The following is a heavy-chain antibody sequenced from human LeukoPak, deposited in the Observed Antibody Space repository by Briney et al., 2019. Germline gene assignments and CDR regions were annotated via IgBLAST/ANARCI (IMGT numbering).Heavy chain of an antibody. CDR2: IYSGGTT. D-gene: IGHD2-2*01. J-gene: IGHJ4*02. Sequence: GGSLRLSCAASGFTVSSTYMAWVRQAPGRGLEWVSIIYSGGTTYYADSVKGRFTISRDNSKNTLYLQMNSLRAEDTAVYFCAREDQGASWIYYFDYWGQGTLVTVSS. CDR3: AREDQGASWIYYFDY. CDR1: GFTVSSTY. V-gene: IGHV3-53*01.